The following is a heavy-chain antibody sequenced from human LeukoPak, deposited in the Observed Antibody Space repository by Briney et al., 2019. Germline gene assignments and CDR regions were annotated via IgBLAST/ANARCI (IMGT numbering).Heavy chain of an antibody. Sequence: GGSLRLSCAASGFTFSTYGMSWVRQAPGKGLEWVSAISGSGGSTYYADSVKGRFTISRDNSKNTLYLQMNSLRAEDTAVYYCAKDDYGDYVGAFDIWGQGTMVTVSS. J-gene: IGHJ3*02. CDR3: AKDDYGDYVGAFDI. V-gene: IGHV3-23*01. D-gene: IGHD4-17*01. CDR2: ISGSGGST. CDR1: GFTFSTYG.